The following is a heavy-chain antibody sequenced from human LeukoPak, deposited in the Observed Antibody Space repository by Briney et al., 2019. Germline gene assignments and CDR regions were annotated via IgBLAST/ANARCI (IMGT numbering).Heavy chain of an antibody. D-gene: IGHD3-22*01. CDR2: ISSSGSTI. V-gene: IGHV3-48*03. J-gene: IGHJ4*02. CDR3: ARADSSGYYLHFDY. CDR1: GFTFSSYE. Sequence: PGGSLRLSCAASGFTFSSYEMNWVRQAPGQGLEWVSYISSSGSTIYYADSVKGRFTISRDNAKNSLYLQMNSLRAEDTAVYYCARADSSGYYLHFDYWGQGTLVTVSS.